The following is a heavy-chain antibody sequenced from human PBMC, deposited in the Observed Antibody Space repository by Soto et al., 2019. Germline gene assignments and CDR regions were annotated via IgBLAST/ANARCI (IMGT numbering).Heavy chain of an antibody. J-gene: IGHJ4*02. CDR2: LSYDGSKE. CDR3: AKRLLRGTTLSVLDY. CDR1: GGTFSGFG. D-gene: IGHD4-17*01. Sequence: GSLRLSCAFAGGTFSGFGMHWVRQAPGKGLEWVALLSYDGSKEYYADSVKGRFSVSRDNSKNTLYLQMNSLRVEDTAVYFCAKRLLRGTTLSVLDYWGRGTLVTVSS. V-gene: IGHV3-30*18.